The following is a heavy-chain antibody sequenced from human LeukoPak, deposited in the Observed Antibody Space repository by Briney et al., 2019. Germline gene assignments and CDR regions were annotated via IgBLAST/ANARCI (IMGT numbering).Heavy chain of an antibody. J-gene: IGHJ4*02. CDR3: ARDRCTNGVCYTFAY. Sequence: GGSLRLSCAASGFTFSSYSMSWVRQAPGKGLEWVSYISSSSSTISYPGSVKGRFTISRDNAKNSLYLQMNNLRAEDTAVYYCARDRCTNGVCYTFAYWGQGTLVTVSS. D-gene: IGHD2-8*01. V-gene: IGHV3-48*01. CDR1: GFTFSSYS. CDR2: ISSSSSTI.